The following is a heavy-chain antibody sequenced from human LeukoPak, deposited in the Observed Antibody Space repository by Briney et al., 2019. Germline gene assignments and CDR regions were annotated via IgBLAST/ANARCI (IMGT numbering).Heavy chain of an antibody. CDR1: GDSISSNNYY. CDR2: IHYSGNT. V-gene: IGHV4-39*01. CDR3: ARQGSGSYYRRPFDY. J-gene: IGHJ4*02. Sequence: SETLSLTCTVSGDSISSNNYYWGWIRQPPEKGLEWIGSIHYSGNTYYNPSLKSRVTISVDTSKNQFSLKLTSVTAADTAVYYCARQGSGSYYRRPFDYWGQGTLVTVSS. D-gene: IGHD1-26*01.